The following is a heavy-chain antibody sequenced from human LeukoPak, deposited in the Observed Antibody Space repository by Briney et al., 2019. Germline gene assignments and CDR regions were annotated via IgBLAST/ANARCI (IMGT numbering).Heavy chain of an antibody. CDR3: ARSGRYRFDY. CDR1: GFTFSSYS. J-gene: IGHJ4*02. Sequence: GGSLRLSCAASGFTFSSYSMNWVRQAPGKGLEWVSPITTSGTSMFYADSVQGRFTISRDNSKNSLYLQMNSLRAEDTAVYYCARSGRYRFDYWGQGTPLTAS. D-gene: IGHD1-26*01. V-gene: IGHV3-48*01. CDR2: ITTSGTSM.